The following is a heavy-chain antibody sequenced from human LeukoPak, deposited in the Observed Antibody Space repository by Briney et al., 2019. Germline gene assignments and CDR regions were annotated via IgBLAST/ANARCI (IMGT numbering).Heavy chain of an antibody. D-gene: IGHD3-22*01. CDR2: IYHSGST. CDR1: GGSISSGGYS. Sequence: PSETLSLTCAVSGGSISSGGYSWSWIRQPPGKGLEWIGYIYHSGSTYYNPSLKSRVTISVDRSKSQFSLKLSSVTAADTAVYYCARAPYYYDSSGPMPLYYFDYWGQGTLVTVSS. J-gene: IGHJ4*02. CDR3: ARAPYYYDSSGPMPLYYFDY. V-gene: IGHV4-30-2*01.